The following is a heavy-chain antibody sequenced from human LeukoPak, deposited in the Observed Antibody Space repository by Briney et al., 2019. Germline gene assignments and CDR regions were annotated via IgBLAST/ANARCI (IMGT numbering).Heavy chain of an antibody. Sequence: GASVKVSCKASGGTFSSYAISWVRQAPGRGLEWMGRIIPILGIANYAQKFQGRVTITADKSTSTAYMELSSLRSEDTAVYYCARDMGDSYGYFYWGQGTLVTVSS. CDR3: ARDMGDSYGYFY. D-gene: IGHD5-18*01. CDR2: IIPILGIA. CDR1: GGTFSSYA. J-gene: IGHJ4*02. V-gene: IGHV1-69*04.